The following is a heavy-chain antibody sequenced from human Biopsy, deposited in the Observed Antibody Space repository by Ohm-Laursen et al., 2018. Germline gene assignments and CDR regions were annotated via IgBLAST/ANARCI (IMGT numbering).Heavy chain of an antibody. Sequence: PGTLSLTCIVSGGSFTGHYWSWIRQPPGKGLEWIGHISYTGYTSYNASLKSRVTISVDTSRNHFSLRLSSLTAADTAVYYCARGSNDFGGLYFPRWGQGTLLTVSS. D-gene: IGHD4-23*01. CDR1: GGSFTGHY. V-gene: IGHV4-59*11. CDR3: ARGSNDFGGLYFPR. J-gene: IGHJ4*02. CDR2: ISYTGYT.